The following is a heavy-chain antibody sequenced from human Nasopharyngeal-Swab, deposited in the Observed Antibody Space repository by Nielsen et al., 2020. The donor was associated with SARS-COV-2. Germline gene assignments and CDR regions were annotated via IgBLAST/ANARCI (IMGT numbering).Heavy chain of an antibody. V-gene: IGHV3-21*01. D-gene: IGHD1-26*01. CDR1: GFTFSSYS. J-gene: IGHJ4*02. CDR2: ISSSSSYI. Sequence: GESLKISCAASGFTFSSYSMNWVRQAPGKGLEWVSSISSSSSYIYYADSVKGRFTISRDNAKNSLYLQMNSLRAEDTAVYYCASGSGSPKGAGYWGQGTLVTVFS. CDR3: ASGSGSPKGAGY.